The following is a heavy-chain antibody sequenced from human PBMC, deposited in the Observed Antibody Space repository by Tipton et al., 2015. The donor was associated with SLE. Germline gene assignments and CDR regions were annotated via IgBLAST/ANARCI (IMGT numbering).Heavy chain of an antibody. D-gene: IGHD5-18*01. CDR1: GGSISSGSYY. CDR3: ARGHTAMVGSLYYYGMDV. CDR2: IYTSGST. Sequence: TLSLTCTVSGGSISSGSYYWSWIRQPAGKGLEWIGYIYTSGSTNYNPSLKSRVTISVDTSKNQFSLKLSSVTAADTAVYYCARGHTAMVGSLYYYGMDVWGQGTTATVSS. V-gene: IGHV4-61*09. J-gene: IGHJ6*02.